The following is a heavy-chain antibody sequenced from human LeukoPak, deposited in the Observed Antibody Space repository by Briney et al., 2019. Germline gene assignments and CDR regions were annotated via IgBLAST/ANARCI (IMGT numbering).Heavy chain of an antibody. CDR2: ISGSGGST. CDR3: AKMGAAAGTGSGLWFDP. CDR1: GFTFSSYA. Sequence: GGSLRLSCAASGFTFSSYAMSWVRQAPGKGLEWVSAISGSGGSTYYADSVKGRFTISRDNSKNTLYPQMNSLRAEDTAVYYCAKMGAAAGTGSGLWFDPWGQGTLVTVSS. J-gene: IGHJ5*02. V-gene: IGHV3-23*01. D-gene: IGHD6-13*01.